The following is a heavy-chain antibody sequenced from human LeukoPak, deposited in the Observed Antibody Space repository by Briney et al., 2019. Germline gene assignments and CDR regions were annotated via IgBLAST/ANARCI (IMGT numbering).Heavy chain of an antibody. D-gene: IGHD3-22*01. V-gene: IGHV4-59*08. J-gene: IGHJ3*02. CDR2: IYYSGST. Sequence: PSETLSLTCTVSGGSISRYYWSWIRQPPGKGLEWIGYIYYSGSTNYNPSLKSRITISVDTSKNQFSLKLSSVTAADTAVYYCARLYYYDSSGFLDAFDIWGQGTMVTVSS. CDR1: GGSISRYY. CDR3: ARLYYYDSSGFLDAFDI.